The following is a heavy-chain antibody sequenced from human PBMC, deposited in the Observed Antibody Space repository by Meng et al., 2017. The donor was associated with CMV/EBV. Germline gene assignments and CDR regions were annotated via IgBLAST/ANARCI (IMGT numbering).Heavy chain of an antibody. CDR3: ARAWEYNWNSGRSDAFDI. Sequence: SVKVSCKASGGTFSSYAISWVRQAPGQGLEWMGGIIPIFGTANYAQKFQGRVTITTYESTSTAYMELSSLRSEDTAVYYCARAWEYNWNSGRSDAFDIWGQGTMVTVSS. CDR2: IIPIFGTA. J-gene: IGHJ3*02. D-gene: IGHD1-7*01. V-gene: IGHV1-69*05. CDR1: GGTFSSYA.